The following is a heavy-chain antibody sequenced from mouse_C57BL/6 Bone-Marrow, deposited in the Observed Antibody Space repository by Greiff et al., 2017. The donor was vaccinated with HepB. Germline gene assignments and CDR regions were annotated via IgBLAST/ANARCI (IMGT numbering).Heavy chain of an antibody. Sequence: QVQLQQPGAELVKPGASVKLSCKASGYTFTSYWMHWVKQRPGQGLEWIGMIHPNSGSTNYNEKFKSKATLTVDISSSTAYMQLSSLTSEDSAVYYCARSLNLLNYWGQGTTLTVSS. V-gene: IGHV1-64*01. CDR1: GYTFTSYW. D-gene: IGHD1-1*01. CDR2: IHPNSGST. J-gene: IGHJ2*01. CDR3: ARSLNLLNY.